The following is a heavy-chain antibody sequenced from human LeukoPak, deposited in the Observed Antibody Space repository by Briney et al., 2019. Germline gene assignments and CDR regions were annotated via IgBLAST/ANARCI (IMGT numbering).Heavy chain of an antibody. V-gene: IGHV3-9*03. CDR2: ISWNSGSI. D-gene: IGHD2-15*01. CDR3: AKGIGGSPSGDDAFDI. CDR1: GFTFDDYA. J-gene: IGHJ3*02. Sequence: GGSLRLSCAASGFTFDDYAMHWVRQAPGKGLEWVSGISWNSGSIGYADSVKGRFTISRDNAKNSLYLQMNSLRAEDMALYYCAKGIGGSPSGDDAFDIWGQGTMVTVSS.